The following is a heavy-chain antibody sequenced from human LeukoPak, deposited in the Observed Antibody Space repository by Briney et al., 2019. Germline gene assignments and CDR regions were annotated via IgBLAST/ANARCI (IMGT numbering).Heavy chain of an antibody. J-gene: IGHJ4*02. CDR3: ARETRRGTNFDY. CDR1: GFTFSDYS. Sequence: GGSLRLSCAASGFTFSDYSMNWVRQAPGKGLEWVSFISSSSSTIYYADSVKGPFTISRDNAQNSVYLQMNSLRAEDTAVYYCARETRRGTNFDYWGQGTQVTVSS. V-gene: IGHV3-48*01. CDR2: ISSSSSTI.